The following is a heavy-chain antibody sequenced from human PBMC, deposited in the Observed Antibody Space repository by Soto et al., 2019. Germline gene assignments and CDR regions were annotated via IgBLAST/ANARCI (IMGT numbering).Heavy chain of an antibody. D-gene: IGHD2-2*01. CDR2: IIPIFGTA. CDR3: ARDIVVVPASYYYYYGMDV. V-gene: IGHV1-69*01. CDR1: GCTFSSYA. J-gene: IGHJ6*02. Sequence: QVQLVQSGAEVKKPGSSVKVSCKASGCTFSSYAISWVRQAPGQGLEWMGGIIPIFGTANYAQKFQGRVTITADESTSTAYMELSSLRSEDTAVYYCARDIVVVPASYYYYYGMDVWGQGTTVTVSS.